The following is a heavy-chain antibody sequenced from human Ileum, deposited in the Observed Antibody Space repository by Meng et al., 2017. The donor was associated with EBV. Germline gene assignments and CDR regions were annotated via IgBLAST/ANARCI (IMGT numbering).Heavy chain of an antibody. D-gene: IGHD5-18*01. J-gene: IGHJ4*02. V-gene: IGHV4-4*02. CDR3: ARWAFIYSYGFDH. CDR2: IYHSGGT. CDR1: GASITESNS. Sequence: QLQVEESGPGLVTPSGTLSLTCAVSGASITESNSWSWVRQPPGKGLEWIGEIYHSGGTNYNPSLKRRVTISVDKSKNQISLKLNSVTAADTAVYYCARWAFIYSYGFDHWGQGTLVTVSS.